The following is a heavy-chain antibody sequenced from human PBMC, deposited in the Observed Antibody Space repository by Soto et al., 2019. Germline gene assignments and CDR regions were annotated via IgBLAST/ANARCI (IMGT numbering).Heavy chain of an antibody. D-gene: IGHD3-9*01. J-gene: IGHJ4*02. CDR2: IYYSGST. Sequence: PSETLSLTCTVSCGSISSSSYYWGWIRQPPGKGLEWIGSIYYSGSTYYNPSLKSRVTISVDTSKNQFSLKLSSVTAADTAVYYCARLGRYSDILTGYYKEGVYFDYWGQGTLVTVSS. CDR3: ARLGRYSDILTGYYKEGVYFDY. V-gene: IGHV4-39*01. CDR1: CGSISSSSYY.